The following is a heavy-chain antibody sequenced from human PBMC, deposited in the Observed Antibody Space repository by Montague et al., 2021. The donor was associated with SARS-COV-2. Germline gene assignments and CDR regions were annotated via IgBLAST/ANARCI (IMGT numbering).Heavy chain of an antibody. J-gene: IGHJ6*02. CDR3: ARQGYTSGWHYHGMDV. V-gene: IGHV4-59*08. CDR2: IYYSGGT. D-gene: IGHD6-19*01. Sequence: SETLSLTCTVSGGSIGSYYWSWVRQPPGRGLEWIGNIYYSGGTKYNPSLESRVTISLDTSKNQFSLNLSSVTAADTAVYYCARQGYTSGWHYHGMDVWGQGSTVTVSS. CDR1: GGSIGSYY.